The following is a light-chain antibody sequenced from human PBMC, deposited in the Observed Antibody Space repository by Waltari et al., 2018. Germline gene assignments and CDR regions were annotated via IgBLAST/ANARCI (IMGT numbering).Light chain of an antibody. CDR1: TRAGGGYNY. V-gene: IGLV2-11*01. CDR3: CSYSGTYTFVV. J-gene: IGLJ2*01. CDR2: DVT. Sequence: QSAMTQPCSVSGSPAQSVTMSCTGTTRAGGGYNYVCWYQQHAGKVPKLMIYDVTNRPAGVPDRFSGSNSGNTASLTISGLQAEDESDYYCCSYSGTYTFVVFGGGTKLTVL.